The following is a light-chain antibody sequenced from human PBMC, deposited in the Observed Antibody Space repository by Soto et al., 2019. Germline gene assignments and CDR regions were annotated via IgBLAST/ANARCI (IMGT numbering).Light chain of an antibody. CDR3: QHYYWSPLT. Sequence: EVMLTQSPGTLSLSPGERGTLSCRASQSISSAHLVWYQQKPGQAPRLLIYGASSRATGIPDRFSGSGSGTDFTLTISRLEPEDFAVYYCQHYYWSPLTFGGGPKVELK. CDR2: GAS. CDR1: QSISSAH. J-gene: IGKJ4*01. V-gene: IGKV3-20*01.